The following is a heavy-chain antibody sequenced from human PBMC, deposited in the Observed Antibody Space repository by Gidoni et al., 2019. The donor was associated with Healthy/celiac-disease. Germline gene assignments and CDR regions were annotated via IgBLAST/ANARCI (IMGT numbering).Heavy chain of an antibody. CDR3: ARANGIFQIRGGFVEDDAFDI. J-gene: IGHJ3*02. D-gene: IGHD2-8*01. CDR2: IYYSGST. Sequence: QVQLQESGPGLVKPSQTLSLTCTVPGCSISSGCYYWSWIRQHPGKGLEWIGYIYYSGSTYYNPALKSRVTISVDTSKNQFSLKLSSVTAADTAVYYCARANGIFQIRGGFVEDDAFDIWGQGTMGTVSS. CDR1: GCSISSGCYY. V-gene: IGHV4-31*03.